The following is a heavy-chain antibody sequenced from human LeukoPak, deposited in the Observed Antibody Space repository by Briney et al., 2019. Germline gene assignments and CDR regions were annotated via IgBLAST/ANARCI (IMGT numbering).Heavy chain of an antibody. CDR2: ISYDGSNK. V-gene: IGHV3-30*03. Sequence: GRSLRLSCAASGFTFSSYGMHWVRQAPGKGLEWVAVISYDGSNKYYADSVKGRFTISRDNSKNTLYLQMNSLRAEDTAVYYCARDDLSYTMRWSAFDYWGLGTLVTVSS. CDR3: ARDDLSYTMRWSAFDY. D-gene: IGHD3-22*01. CDR1: GFTFSSYG. J-gene: IGHJ4*02.